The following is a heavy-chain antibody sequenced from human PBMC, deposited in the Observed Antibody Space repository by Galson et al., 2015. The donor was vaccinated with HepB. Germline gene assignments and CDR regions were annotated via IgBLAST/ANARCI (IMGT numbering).Heavy chain of an antibody. CDR3: ARVVPYCSSTICYCDY. CDR1: GLTFSSYS. CDR2: ISSSNNYI. D-gene: IGHD2-2*01. Sequence: SLRLSCAASGLTFSSYSMKRVRQAPGKWLEWVSSISSSNNYIYYADSVKGRFTISRDNANNSLYLQMNSLRGEDTAVYYWARVVPYCSSTICYCDYWGQGTLVTVSS. J-gene: IGHJ4*02. V-gene: IGHV3-21*01.